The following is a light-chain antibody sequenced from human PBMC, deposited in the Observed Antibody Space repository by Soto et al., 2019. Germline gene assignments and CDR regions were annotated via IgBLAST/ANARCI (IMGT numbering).Light chain of an antibody. V-gene: IGKV1-39*01. CDR1: QSISNY. CDR2: AAS. Sequence: DIQMTQSPSSLSASVGDRVTITCRASQSISNYLNWYQQKPGKAPNLLIYAASTLQSGVPSRFSGSGSVTDFTLTISSLQPEDFATYFCQQSYSTPLPTFGQGTRLEI. CDR3: QQSYSTPLPT. J-gene: IGKJ5*01.